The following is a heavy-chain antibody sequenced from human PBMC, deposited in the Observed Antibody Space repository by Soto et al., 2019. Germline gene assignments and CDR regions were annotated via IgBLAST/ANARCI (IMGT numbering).Heavy chain of an antibody. CDR2: IKSKTDGGTT. D-gene: IGHD6-19*01. CDR1: GFTFSNAW. Sequence: GGSLRLSCAASGFTFSNAWMSWVRQAPGKGLEWVGRIKSKTDGGTTDYAAPVKGRFTISRDDSKNTLYLQMNSLKTEDTAVYYCTTGIGGWYSNEQNYYYYGMDVWGQGTTATVSS. J-gene: IGHJ6*02. V-gene: IGHV3-15*01. CDR3: TTGIGGWYSNEQNYYYYGMDV.